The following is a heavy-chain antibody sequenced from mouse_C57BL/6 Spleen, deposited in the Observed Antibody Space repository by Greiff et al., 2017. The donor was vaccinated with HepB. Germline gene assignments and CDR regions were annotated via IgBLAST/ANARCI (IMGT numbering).Heavy chain of an antibody. CDR3: AIYYGSEGYFDV. CDR1: GYTFTSYW. J-gene: IGHJ1*03. CDR2: IDPSDSET. V-gene: IGHV1-52*01. Sequence: VQLQQPGAELVRPGSSVKLSCKASGYTFTSYWMHWVKQRPIQGLEWIGNIDPSDSETHYNQKFKDKATLTVDKSSSTAYMQLSSLTSEDSAVYYCAIYYGSEGYFDVWGTGTTVTVSS. D-gene: IGHD1-1*01.